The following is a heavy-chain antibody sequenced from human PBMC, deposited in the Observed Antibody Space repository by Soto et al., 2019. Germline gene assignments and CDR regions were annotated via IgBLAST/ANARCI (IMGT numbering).Heavy chain of an antibody. J-gene: IGHJ3*02. CDR2: INAGNGNT. D-gene: IGHD3-22*01. CDR1: GYTFTTYT. CDR3: AIKIPYYYDTSGFKDAFDI. V-gene: IGHV1-3*01. Sequence: ASLKVSCKASGYTFTTYTMHWVRQAPGQRLEWMGWINAGNGNTKYSQKFQGRVTITRDTSASTAYMELSSLRSEDTAVYYCAIKIPYYYDTSGFKDAFDIWGQGTMVTVSS.